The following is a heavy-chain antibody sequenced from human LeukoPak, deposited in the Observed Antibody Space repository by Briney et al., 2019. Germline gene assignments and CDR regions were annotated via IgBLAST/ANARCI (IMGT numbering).Heavy chain of an antibody. CDR2: INPNSGGT. D-gene: IGHD1-26*01. CDR1: GYTFTGYY. Sequence: ASVKVSCKASGYTFTGYYMHWVRQAPGQGLEWMGWINPNSGGTNYAQKFQGRVTMTRDTSISTAYMELSRLRSDDTAVYYCARDTKRSRARWENLGFDPWGQGTLVTVSS. J-gene: IGHJ5*02. CDR3: ARDTKRSRARWENLGFDP. V-gene: IGHV1-2*02.